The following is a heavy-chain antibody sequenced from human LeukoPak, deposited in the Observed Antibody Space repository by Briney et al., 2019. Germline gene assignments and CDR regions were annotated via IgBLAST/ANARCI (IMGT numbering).Heavy chain of an antibody. CDR2: FTVSGGNT. J-gene: IGHJ4*02. CDR1: GFTFSNYA. CDR3: ARGDGLWFGELFTY. D-gene: IGHD3-10*01. V-gene: IGHV3-23*01. Sequence: PGGSLRLSCAASGFTFSNYAVSWARQAPGKGLEWVSSFTVSGGNTHYADSVKGRCTISRDNSKNTLYLQINNLRAEDTAVYYCARGDGLWFGELFTYWGQGTPVTVSS.